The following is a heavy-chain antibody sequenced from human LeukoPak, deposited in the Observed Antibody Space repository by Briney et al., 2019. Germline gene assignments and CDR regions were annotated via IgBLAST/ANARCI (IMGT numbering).Heavy chain of an antibody. D-gene: IGHD1-20*01. Sequence: ASVTVSCTASGYTFTGYYMHWVRQAPGQGLEWVGWINPNSGGTNYAQKFQGRVTMTRDTSISTAYMELSRLRSDDTAVYYCARAKYNWNDVGYFDYWGQGTLVTVSS. CDR1: GYTFTGYY. V-gene: IGHV1-2*02. CDR2: INPNSGGT. CDR3: ARAKYNWNDVGYFDY. J-gene: IGHJ4*02.